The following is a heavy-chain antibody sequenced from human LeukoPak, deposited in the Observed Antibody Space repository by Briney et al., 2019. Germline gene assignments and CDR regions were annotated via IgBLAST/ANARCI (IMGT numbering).Heavy chain of an antibody. D-gene: IGHD6-13*01. Sequence: RPGGSLRLSCAASGFTFDDYGMSWVRQAPGKGLEVVSGINWNGGSTGYSDSVKGRFTISRDNAKNSLYLQMNSLRAEDTALYYCERGTFRDSSSWYEGWYFDYWGQGTLVTVSS. CDR3: ERGTFRDSSSWYEGWYFDY. CDR2: INWNGGST. V-gene: IGHV3-20*04. J-gene: IGHJ4*02. CDR1: GFTFDDYG.